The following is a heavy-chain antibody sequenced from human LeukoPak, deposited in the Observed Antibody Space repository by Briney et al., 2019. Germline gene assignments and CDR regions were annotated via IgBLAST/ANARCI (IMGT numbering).Heavy chain of an antibody. V-gene: IGHV4-61*02. D-gene: IGHD3-16*01. CDR3: ARDGAWAFDI. CDR1: GGSIARGGYY. J-gene: IGHJ3*02. Sequence: PSETLSLTCTVSGGSIARGGYYWSWIRQPAGKGLEWIGRIYTTGSTNSNPSLKSRVTVSLDTPKNQCYLNLTSVTAADTAVYYCARDGAWAFDIWGQGTMVTVSS. CDR2: IYTTGST.